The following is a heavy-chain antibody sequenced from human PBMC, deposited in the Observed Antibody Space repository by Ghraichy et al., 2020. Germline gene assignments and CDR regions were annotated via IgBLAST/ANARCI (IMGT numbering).Heavy chain of an antibody. Sequence: SETLSLTCAVYGGSFSGYYWSWIRQPPGKGLEWIGEINHSGSTNYNPSLKSRVTISVDTSKNQFSLKLSSVTAADTAVYYCARANRHIRSQAIAAAGAAGYWGQGTLVTVSS. CDR1: GGSFSGYY. V-gene: IGHV4-34*01. CDR2: INHSGST. CDR3: ARANRHIRSQAIAAAGAAGY. D-gene: IGHD6-13*01. J-gene: IGHJ4*02.